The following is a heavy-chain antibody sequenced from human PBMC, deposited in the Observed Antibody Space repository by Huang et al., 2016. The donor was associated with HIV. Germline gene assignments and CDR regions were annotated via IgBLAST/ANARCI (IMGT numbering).Heavy chain of an antibody. V-gene: IGHV3-30*09. Sequence: QVQLVESGGGVVQPGRSLRLSCAAFGFTFSNYVHWVRQAPGKGLEGVTLISYTGSNIYYTDSVKCRFAISRDNSKSTMYLHMNRLRVEDTAVYYCARGRDGRSGFYFGDFDNWGQGILVTVSS. D-gene: IGHD3-22*01. CDR3: ARGRDGRSGFYFGDFDN. J-gene: IGHJ4*02. CDR1: GFTFSNYV. CDR2: ISYTGSNI.